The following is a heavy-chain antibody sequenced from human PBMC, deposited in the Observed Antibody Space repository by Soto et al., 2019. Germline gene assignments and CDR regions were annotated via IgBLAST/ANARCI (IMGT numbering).Heavy chain of an antibody. CDR1: GFSLSTSGMC. CDR3: ARGRIPMLPGSFDP. Sequence: SGPTLVNPTQTLTLTCTFSGFSLSTSGMCVSWIRQPPGKALEWLALIDWDDDKYYSTSLKTRLTISKDTSKNQVVLTMTNMDPVDTAPYYCARGRIPMLPGSFDPWGQGTLVTVS. D-gene: IGHD3-10*01. J-gene: IGHJ5*02. CDR2: IDWDDDK. V-gene: IGHV2-70*01.